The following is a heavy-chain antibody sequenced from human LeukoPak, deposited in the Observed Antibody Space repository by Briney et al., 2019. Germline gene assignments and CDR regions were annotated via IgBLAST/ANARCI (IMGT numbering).Heavy chain of an antibody. V-gene: IGHV4-30-4*01. CDR2: XXXXXXX. CDR1: GGSISSGDYY. D-gene: IGHD3-10*01. J-gene: IGHJ4*02. Sequence: SETLSLTCTVSGGSISSGDYYWSWIRQPPGXXXXXXXXXXXXXXXXXXPXXXXXVXXXXXXXXNQFSLKLSSVTAADTAVYYCARAPSRSGSYYPYFDYWGQGTLVTVFS. CDR3: ARAPSRSGSYYPYFDY.